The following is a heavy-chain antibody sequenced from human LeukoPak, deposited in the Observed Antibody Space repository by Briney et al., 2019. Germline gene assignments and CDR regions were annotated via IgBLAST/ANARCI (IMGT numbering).Heavy chain of an antibody. D-gene: IGHD1-14*01. CDR2: IIPIFGTA. V-gene: IGHV1-69*06. J-gene: IGHJ4*02. Sequence: SVKVSCKASGGTFSSYAISWVRQAPGQGLEWMGGIIPIFGTANYAQKFQGRVTITADKSTSTAYMELRSLRSDDTAVYYCARNFHPGNWDYWGQGTLVTVSS. CDR3: ARNFHPGNWDY. CDR1: GGTFSSYA.